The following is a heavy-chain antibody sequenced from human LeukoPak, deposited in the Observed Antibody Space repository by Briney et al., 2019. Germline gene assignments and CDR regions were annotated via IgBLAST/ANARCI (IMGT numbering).Heavy chain of an antibody. CDR2: INPNSGGT. CDR3: ARAGTYYDFWSGSIRDAFDI. J-gene: IGHJ3*02. Sequence: GASVKVSCKASGYTFTGYYMHWVRQAPGQGLEWMGWINPNSGGTNYAQKFQGRVTMTRDTSISTAYMELSRLRSDDTAVYCCARAGTYYDFWSGSIRDAFDIWGQGTMVTVSS. D-gene: IGHD3-3*01. CDR1: GYTFTGYY. V-gene: IGHV1-2*02.